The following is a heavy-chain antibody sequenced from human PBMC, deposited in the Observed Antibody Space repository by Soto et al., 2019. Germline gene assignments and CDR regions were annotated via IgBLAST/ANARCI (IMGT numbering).Heavy chain of an antibody. Sequence: HGESLKISCKGSGYSFTSYWIGWVRQMPGKGLEWMGIIYPGDSDTRYSPSFQGQVTISADKSISTAYLQWSSLKASDTAMYYCARHLERIAAAGTFYYYGMDVWGQGTTVTVSS. CDR3: ARHLERIAAAGTFYYYGMDV. D-gene: IGHD6-13*01. V-gene: IGHV5-51*01. CDR1: GYSFTSYW. J-gene: IGHJ6*02. CDR2: IYPGDSDT.